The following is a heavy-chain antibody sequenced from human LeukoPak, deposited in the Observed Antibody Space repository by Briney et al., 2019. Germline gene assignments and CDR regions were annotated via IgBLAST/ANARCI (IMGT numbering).Heavy chain of an antibody. CDR3: ARAPNLYYDILTGYPGSYFDY. Sequence: SVKVSCKASGGTFSSYAISWVRQAPGQGLEWMGRIIPILGIANYAQKFQGRVTITADKSTSTAYMELSSLRSEDTAVYYCARAPNLYYDILTGYPGSYFDYWGQGTLVTVSS. D-gene: IGHD3-9*01. J-gene: IGHJ4*02. CDR1: GGTFSSYA. V-gene: IGHV1-69*04. CDR2: IIPILGIA.